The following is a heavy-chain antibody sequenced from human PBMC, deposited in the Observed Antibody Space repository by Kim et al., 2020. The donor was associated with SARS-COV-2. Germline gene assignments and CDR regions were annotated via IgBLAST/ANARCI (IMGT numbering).Heavy chain of an antibody. CDR2: IKQDGSEK. D-gene: IGHD3-10*01. Sequence: GGSLRLSCAASGFTFSSYWMSWVRQAPGKGLEWVANIKQDGSEKYYVDSVKGRFTISRDNAKNSLYLQMNSLRAEDTAVYYCARDHGRYYYGSGSYYFDYWGQGTLVTVSS. CDR3: ARDHGRYYYGSGSYYFDY. CDR1: GFTFSSYW. J-gene: IGHJ4*02. V-gene: IGHV3-7*01.